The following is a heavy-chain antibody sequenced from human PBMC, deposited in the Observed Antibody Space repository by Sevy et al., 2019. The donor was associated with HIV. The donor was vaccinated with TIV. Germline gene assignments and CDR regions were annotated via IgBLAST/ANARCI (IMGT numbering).Heavy chain of an antibody. CDR3: ASEQQLGLYYGMDV. J-gene: IGHJ6*02. CDR2: IYHSGST. Sequence: SETLSLTCAVSGYSISSGYYWGWIRQPPGKGLEWIGSIYHSGSTYYTRSLKSRVTISVDTSKNQFSLKLSSVTAADTAVYYCASEQQLGLYYGMDVWGQGTTVTVSS. CDR1: GYSISSGYY. D-gene: IGHD6-13*01. V-gene: IGHV4-38-2*01.